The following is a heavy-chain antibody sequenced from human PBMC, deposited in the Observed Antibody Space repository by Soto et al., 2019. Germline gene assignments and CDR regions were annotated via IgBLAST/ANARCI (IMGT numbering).Heavy chain of an antibody. Sequence: SETLSLTCAVYGGSFSGYYWSWIRQPPGKGLEWIGEINHSGSTNYNPSLKSRVTISVDTSKNQFSLKLSSVTAADTAVYYCARARSLRGRVNDPWGQGTLVTVSS. CDR1: GGSFSGYY. CDR2: INHSGST. V-gene: IGHV4-34*01. CDR3: ARARSLRGRVNDP. J-gene: IGHJ5*02.